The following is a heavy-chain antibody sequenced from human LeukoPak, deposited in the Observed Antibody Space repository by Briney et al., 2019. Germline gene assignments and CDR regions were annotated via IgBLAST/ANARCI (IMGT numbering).Heavy chain of an antibody. V-gene: IGHV3-21*01. CDR1: GFTFSSYS. D-gene: IGHD2-8*02. CDR3: ARDSYLRELVAFDY. CDR2: ISISSSYI. Sequence: GGSLRLSCAASGFTFSSYSMNWVRQAPGKGLEWVSFISISSSYIYYADSVKGRFTISRDNAKNSLYLQMNSLRAEDTAVYYCARDSYLRELVAFDYWGQGTLVTVSS. J-gene: IGHJ4*02.